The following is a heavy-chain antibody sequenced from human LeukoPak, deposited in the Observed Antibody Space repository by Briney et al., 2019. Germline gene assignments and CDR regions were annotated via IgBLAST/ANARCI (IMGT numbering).Heavy chain of an antibody. V-gene: IGHV1-69*08. J-gene: IGHJ4*02. CDR2: ISPILSRA. D-gene: IGHD3-16*01. CDR3: ARVSLRGVRFDY. CDR1: GGTCSSYT. Sequence: PSVNLSCKASGGTCSSYTISWVRQSPGQGLEWVGRISPILSRANYAQKFQGRVTITADKSTSTAYMELSSLRSEDTAVYYCARVSLRGVRFDYWGQGTLVTVSS.